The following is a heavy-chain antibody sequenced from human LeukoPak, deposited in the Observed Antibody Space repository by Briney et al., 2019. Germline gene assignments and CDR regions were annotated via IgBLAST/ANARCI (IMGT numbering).Heavy chain of an antibody. Sequence: GGSLRLSCAASGFTFSSYAMNWVRQAPGKGLEWVAVISYDGRTTYYADSVKGRFTISRDNSKNTLYVQMSSLRAEDTAVYYCARELIPHIVGASHYYYYGMDVWGQGTTVTVSS. CDR1: GFTFSSYA. CDR3: ARELIPHIVGASHYYYYGMDV. CDR2: ISYDGRTT. D-gene: IGHD1-26*01. V-gene: IGHV3-30*04. J-gene: IGHJ6*02.